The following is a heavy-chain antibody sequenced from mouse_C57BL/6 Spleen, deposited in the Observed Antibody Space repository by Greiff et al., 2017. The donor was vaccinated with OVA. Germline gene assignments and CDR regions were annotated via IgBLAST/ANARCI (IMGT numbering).Heavy chain of an antibody. CDR3: ARATDDYDGYWYFDV. V-gene: IGHV15-2*01. CDR2: ILPSIGRT. CDR1: DSEVFPIAY. J-gene: IGHJ1*03. D-gene: IGHD2-4*01. Sequence: QVQLQQSGSELRSPGSSVKLSCKDFDSEVFPIAYMSWVRQKPGHGFEWIGGILPSIGRTIYGEKFEDKATLDADTLSNTAYLELNSLTSEDSAIDYCARATDDYDGYWYFDVWGTGTTVTVSS.